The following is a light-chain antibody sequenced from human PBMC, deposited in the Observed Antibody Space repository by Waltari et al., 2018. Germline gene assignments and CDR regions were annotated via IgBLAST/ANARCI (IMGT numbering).Light chain of an antibody. J-gene: IGKJ1*01. CDR1: QSVSSNY. Sequence: EIVLTQSPGTLSLSPGERATLSCRASQSVSSNYLAWYQQKTGQAPRLLTYSASGRATGSPDRFSGSGSGTDFTLTISRLEPEDFAVYYCQQYGSSPRTFGQGTKVEIK. CDR2: SAS. V-gene: IGKV3-20*01. CDR3: QQYGSSPRT.